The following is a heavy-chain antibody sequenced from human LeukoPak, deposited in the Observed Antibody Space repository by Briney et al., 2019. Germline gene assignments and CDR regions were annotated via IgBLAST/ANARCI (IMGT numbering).Heavy chain of an antibody. V-gene: IGHV1-18*01. Sequence: ASVKVSCKASGYTFTSYGISWVRQAPGQGLEWMGWISAYNGNTNYAQKLQGRVTMTTDTSTSTAYMELRSLRSDDTAVYYCARHHLYYYDSSGGAFDIWGQGTMVTVSS. CDR2: ISAYNGNT. CDR3: ARHHLYYYDSSGGAFDI. J-gene: IGHJ3*02. CDR1: GYTFTSYG. D-gene: IGHD3-22*01.